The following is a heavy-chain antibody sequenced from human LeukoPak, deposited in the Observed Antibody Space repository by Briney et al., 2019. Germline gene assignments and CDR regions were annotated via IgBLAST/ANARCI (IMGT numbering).Heavy chain of an antibody. V-gene: IGHV4-34*01. CDR2: INHSGST. CDR3: AREALGYCSSTSCYAGVDY. J-gene: IGHJ4*02. CDR1: GGSFSGYY. Sequence: PSETLSLTCAVYGGSFSGYYWSWIRQPPGKGLEWIGEINHSGSTNYNPSLKSRVTISVDTSKNQFSLKLSSVTAADTAVYYCAREALGYCSSTSCYAGVDYWGQGTLVTVSS. D-gene: IGHD2-2*01.